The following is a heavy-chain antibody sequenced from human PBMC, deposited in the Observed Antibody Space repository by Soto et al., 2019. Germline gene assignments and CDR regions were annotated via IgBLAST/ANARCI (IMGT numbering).Heavy chain of an antibody. V-gene: IGHV4-34*01. CDR1: GGSFSGYY. Sequence: SETLSLTCAVYGGSFSGYYWSWIRQTPGKGLEWIGEINHSGSTNYNPSLKSRVTISVDTSKNQFSLKLSSVTAADTAVYYCARPTTVTKVFDPWGQGTLVTVSS. J-gene: IGHJ5*02. CDR3: ARPTTVTKVFDP. CDR2: INHSGST. D-gene: IGHD4-17*01.